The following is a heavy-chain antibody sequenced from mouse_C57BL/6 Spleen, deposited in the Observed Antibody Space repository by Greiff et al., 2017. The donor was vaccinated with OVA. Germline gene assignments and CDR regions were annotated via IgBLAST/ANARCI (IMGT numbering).Heavy chain of an antibody. CDR2: IYPGSGST. Sequence: QVQLQQPGAELVKPGASVKMSCKASGYTFTSYWITWVKQRPGQGLEWIGDIYPGSGSTNYNEKFKSKATLTVDTSSSTAYMQLSSLTSEDAAVYYGAREGRTAQAPYYFDYWGKGTTLTVSS. CDR3: AREGRTAQAPYYFDY. CDR1: GYTFTSYW. V-gene: IGHV1-55*01. J-gene: IGHJ2*01. D-gene: IGHD3-2*02.